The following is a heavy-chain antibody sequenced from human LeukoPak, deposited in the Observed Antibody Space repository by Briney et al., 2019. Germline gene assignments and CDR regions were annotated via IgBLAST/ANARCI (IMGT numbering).Heavy chain of an antibody. CDR1: GYTFTGYY. D-gene: IGHD3-3*01. CDR2: INPNTGDT. CDR3: ARDKATWIFGVVVTPYSHARREGGFDN. Sequence: GASVKVSCKASGYTFTGYYMHWVRQAPGQGLEWMGWINPNTGDTKYAQKLQDRVTMTRDTSISTAYMELSRLTSGDTAVYYCARDKATWIFGVVVTPYSHARREGGFDNWGQGTLVTVSS. J-gene: IGHJ4*02. V-gene: IGHV1-2*02.